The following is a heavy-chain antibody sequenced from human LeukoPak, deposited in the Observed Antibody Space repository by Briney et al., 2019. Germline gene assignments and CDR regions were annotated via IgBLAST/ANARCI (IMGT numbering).Heavy chain of an antibody. Sequence: SETLSLTCVVYGGSLSGYYWGWIRQTPGKGLEWIGEINHSGRTNYNPSLKSRVTISADTSKNQFSLELRSVTAADTAVYYCARAYYSTSWFPHWGQGALVTVSS. CDR3: ARAYYSTSWFPH. CDR1: GGSLSGYY. CDR2: INHSGRT. J-gene: IGHJ5*02. V-gene: IGHV4-34*01. D-gene: IGHD3-10*01.